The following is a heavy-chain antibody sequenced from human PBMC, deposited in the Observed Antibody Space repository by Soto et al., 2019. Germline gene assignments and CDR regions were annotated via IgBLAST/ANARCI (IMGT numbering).Heavy chain of an antibody. V-gene: IGHV3-48*03. CDR1: GFTFSSYE. CDR3: ARDSHSSGGAFDI. J-gene: IGHJ3*02. Sequence: PGGSLRLSCAASGFTFSSYEMNWVRQAPGKGLEWVSYISSSGSTIYYADSVKGRFTISRDNAKNSLYLQMNSLRAEDTAVYYCARDSHSSGGAFDIWGQGTMVTVSS. D-gene: IGHD2-15*01. CDR2: ISSSGSTI.